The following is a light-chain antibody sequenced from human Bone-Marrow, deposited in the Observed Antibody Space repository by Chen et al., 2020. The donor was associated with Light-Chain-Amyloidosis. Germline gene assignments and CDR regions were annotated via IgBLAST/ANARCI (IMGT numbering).Light chain of an antibody. CDR1: QDLRKF. CDR2: DAS. V-gene: IGKV1-33*01. Sequence: DIQMTQSPSYLSASVGDRATITCQATQDLRKFVHWYQQKPGKAPRLLIYDASVLEAGVPSRFSGGGSGTDFTLTISSLQPEDIATYYCQQYHNLPPWTFGHGTKVEIK. J-gene: IGKJ1*01. CDR3: QQYHNLPPWT.